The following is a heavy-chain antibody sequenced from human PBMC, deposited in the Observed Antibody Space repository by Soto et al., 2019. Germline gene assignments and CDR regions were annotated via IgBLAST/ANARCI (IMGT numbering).Heavy chain of an antibody. CDR3: AKRRGAGGHSDY. V-gene: IGHV3-23*01. D-gene: IGHD2-15*01. J-gene: IGHJ4*02. Sequence: LRLSCAASGFTFTSYAMGWVRQAPGKGLECVSVVSRGGSTHYADSVTGRFIVSRDNSKNTVSLQMNSLRADDTAVYYCAKRRGAGGHSDYWGQGALVTVSS. CDR1: GFTFTSYA. CDR2: VSRGGST.